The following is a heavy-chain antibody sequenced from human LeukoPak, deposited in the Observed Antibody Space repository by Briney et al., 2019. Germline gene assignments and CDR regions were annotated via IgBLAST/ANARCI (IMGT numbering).Heavy chain of an antibody. Sequence: GGSLRLSCAASGFTFSIYWMHWVRQAPGEGLVWVSRINGDGRTATYADSVKGRFSISRDNAKNSLYLQMSSLRAEDTAVYYCVGESTSSTDYWGQGTLVTVSS. D-gene: IGHD6-6*01. CDR3: VGESTSSTDY. CDR2: INGDGRTA. V-gene: IGHV3-74*01. J-gene: IGHJ4*02. CDR1: GFTFSIYW.